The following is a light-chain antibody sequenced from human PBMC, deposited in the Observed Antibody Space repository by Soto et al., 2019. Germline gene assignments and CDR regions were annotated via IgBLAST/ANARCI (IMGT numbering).Light chain of an antibody. CDR1: SSNIGSNS. CDR3: AAWDDSLNVVI. Sequence: QSVLTQPPSAFGIPGQRVTISCSGSSSNIGSNSVNWYQQFPGTAPKLLIYSNNQRPSGVPDRFSGSKSGTSASLAISGLQSEDEADYYCAAWDDSLNVVIFGGGTKVTVL. CDR2: SNN. V-gene: IGLV1-44*01. J-gene: IGLJ2*01.